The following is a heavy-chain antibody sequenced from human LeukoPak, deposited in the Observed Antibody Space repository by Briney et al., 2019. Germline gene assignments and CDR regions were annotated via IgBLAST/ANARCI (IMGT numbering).Heavy chain of an antibody. Sequence: GGSQRLSCAASGFAFSSYWMFWVRQVAGKGLVWVSHINNAGSSTGYADSVKGRFTISRDNAKNTLYLQMNSLRAEDTAVYYCVRDGSSWSFDYWGQGTLVTVSS. CDR3: VRDGSSWSFDY. CDR2: INNAGSST. J-gene: IGHJ4*02. D-gene: IGHD6-13*01. V-gene: IGHV3-74*01. CDR1: GFAFSSYW.